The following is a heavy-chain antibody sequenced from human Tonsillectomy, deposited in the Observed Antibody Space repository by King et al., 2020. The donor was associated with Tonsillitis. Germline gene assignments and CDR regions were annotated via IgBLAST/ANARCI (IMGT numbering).Heavy chain of an antibody. CDR3: AIVHYYGSGRHLRLNWFDP. CDR2: IFHSGST. J-gene: IGHJ5*02. V-gene: IGHV4-30-2*01. Sequence: QLQLQESGSGLVKTSQTLSLTCAVSGGSISGGGYSWSWIRQPPGKGLEWIGYIFHSGSTYYNPSLKSRVTIAVDRSKNQFSLRLSSVTAADTAVYYCAIVHYYGSGRHLRLNWFDPWGQGTLVTVSS. CDR1: GGSISGGGYS. D-gene: IGHD3-10*01.